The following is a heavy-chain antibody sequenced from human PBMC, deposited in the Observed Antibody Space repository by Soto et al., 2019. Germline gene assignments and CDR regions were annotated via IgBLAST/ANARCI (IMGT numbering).Heavy chain of an antibody. CDR3: ARDSYDQGGREFDY. V-gene: IGHV1-69*01. CDR1: GGTFSSYA. J-gene: IGHJ4*02. Sequence: QVQLVQSGAEVKKPGSSVKVSCKASGGTFSSYAISWVRQAPRQGLEWMGGIIPIFGTANYAQKFQGRVTITADESTSTAYMELSSLRSEDTAVYYCARDSYDQGGREFDYWGQGTLVTVSS. D-gene: IGHD3-16*01. CDR2: IIPIFGTA.